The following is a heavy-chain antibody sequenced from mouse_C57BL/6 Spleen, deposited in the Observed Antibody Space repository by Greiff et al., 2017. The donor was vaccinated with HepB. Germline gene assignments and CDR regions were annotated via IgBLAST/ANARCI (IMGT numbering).Heavy chain of an antibody. J-gene: IGHJ2*01. CDR3: TLPSSYYFDY. D-gene: IGHD2-10*02. Sequence: EVQVVESGAELVRPGASVKLSCTASGFNIKDYYMHWVKQRPEQGLGWIGRIDPEDGDTEYAPKFQGKATMTADTSSNPAYLQLSSLTSEDTAVYYCTLPSSYYFDYWGQGTTLTVSS. CDR1: GFNIKDYY. CDR2: IDPEDGDT. V-gene: IGHV14-1*01.